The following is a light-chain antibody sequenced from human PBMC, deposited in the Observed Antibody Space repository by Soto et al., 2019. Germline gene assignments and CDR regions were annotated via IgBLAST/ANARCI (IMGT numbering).Light chain of an antibody. Sequence: QSALTQPASLSRSPGQSIPISCTGTSSDIGSYHLVSWYQHQSGKAPKLIIYKVSQWPSGVSDRFSASKSGNTASLTISGLQAEDEADYYCCSYAASNWGYVFGTGTKVTVL. J-gene: IGLJ1*01. CDR3: CSYAASNWGYV. CDR1: SSDIGSYHL. CDR2: KVS. V-gene: IGLV2-23*02.